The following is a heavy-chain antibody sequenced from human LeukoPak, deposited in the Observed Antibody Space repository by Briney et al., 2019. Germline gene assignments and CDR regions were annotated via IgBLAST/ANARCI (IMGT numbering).Heavy chain of an antibody. CDR2: ISHSGRST. Sequence: GGSLRLSCAASGFIFSDFDMSWVRQAPGKGLEWVSAISHSGRSTYCADSVKGRFTISRDNSKNTLYLEMNSLRADDTAVYYCAKAVAVALDYWGQGTLVTVSS. V-gene: IGHV3-23*01. D-gene: IGHD6-19*01. CDR1: GFIFSDFD. CDR3: AKAVAVALDY. J-gene: IGHJ4*02.